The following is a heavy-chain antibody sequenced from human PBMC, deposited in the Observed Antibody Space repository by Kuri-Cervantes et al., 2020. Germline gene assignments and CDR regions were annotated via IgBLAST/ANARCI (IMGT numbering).Heavy chain of an antibody. J-gene: IGHJ3*02. V-gene: IGHV1-69*05. CDR3: ARPITMVRWKGAFDI. CDR1: GYTFTGYY. CDR2: IIPIFGTA. Sequence: SVKVSCKASGYTFTGYYMHWVRQAPGQGLEWMGGIIPIFGTANYAQKFQGRVTITTDESTSTAYMELSSLRSEDTAVYYCARPITMVRWKGAFDIWGQGTMVTVSS. D-gene: IGHD3-10*01.